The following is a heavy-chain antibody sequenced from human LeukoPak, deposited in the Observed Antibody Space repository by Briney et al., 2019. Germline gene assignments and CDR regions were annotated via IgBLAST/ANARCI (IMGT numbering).Heavy chain of an antibody. Sequence: GASVKVSCKASGYTFTGQYLYWARQTPEQGLEWMGWINPKTGDTDSAQNFQGRVTMTRDTSITTVYMELSSLTSDDTAMYYCARLGGRYDALDIWGQGTMVTVSS. V-gene: IGHV1-2*02. J-gene: IGHJ3*02. CDR2: INPKTGDT. D-gene: IGHD3-16*01. CDR1: GYTFTGQY. CDR3: ARLGGRYDALDI.